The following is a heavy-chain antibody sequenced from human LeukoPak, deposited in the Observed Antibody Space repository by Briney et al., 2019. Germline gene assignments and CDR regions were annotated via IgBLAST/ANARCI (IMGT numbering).Heavy chain of an antibody. CDR2: INSDGSST. D-gene: IGHD3-10*01. CDR3: ARRAEYRGVRGVMIKGAFDI. V-gene: IGHV3-74*01. Sequence: GGSLRLSCAASGFTFSSYWMHWVRQAPGKGLVWVSRINSDGSSTSYADSVKGRFTISRDNAKNTLYLQMNSLRAEDTAVYYGARRAEYRGVRGVMIKGAFDIWGQGTMVTVSS. J-gene: IGHJ3*02. CDR1: GFTFSSYW.